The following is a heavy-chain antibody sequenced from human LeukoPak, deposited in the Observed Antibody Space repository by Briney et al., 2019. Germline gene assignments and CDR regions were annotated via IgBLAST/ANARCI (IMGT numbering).Heavy chain of an antibody. CDR3: ARLDSSGSLDAFDI. CDR1: GGSFSGYY. J-gene: IGHJ3*02. Sequence: SETLSLTCAVYGGSFSGYYWSWIRQPPGKGLEWIGEINHSGSTNYNPSLKSRVTISVDTSKNQFSLKLSSVTAADTAVYYCARLDSSGSLDAFDIWGQGTMVTVSS. CDR2: INHSGST. V-gene: IGHV4-34*01. D-gene: IGHD3-22*01.